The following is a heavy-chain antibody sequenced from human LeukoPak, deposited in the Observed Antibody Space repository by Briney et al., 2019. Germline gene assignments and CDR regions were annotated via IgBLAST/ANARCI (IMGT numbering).Heavy chain of an antibody. CDR1: GFTFSSYG. V-gene: IGHV3-33*01. Sequence: PGRSLRLSCAASGFTFSSYGMHWVRQAPGKGLEREAVIWYDGSNKYYVDAVKCRFTIYRDNSKNTLYLKMNSLRAEDTAVYYCARPGGGIAAAGTAWDYFDYWGQGTLVTVSS. J-gene: IGHJ4*02. CDR2: IWYDGSNK. D-gene: IGHD6-13*01. CDR3: ARPGGGIAAAGTAWDYFDY.